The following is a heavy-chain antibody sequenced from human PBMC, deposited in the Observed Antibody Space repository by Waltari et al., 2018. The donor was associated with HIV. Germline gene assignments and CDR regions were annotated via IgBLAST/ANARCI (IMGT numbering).Heavy chain of an antibody. CDR2: IYTGGNT. CDR3: ASSFAVAGWYYGMDV. Sequence: QVQLQESVPGLVKPSETLSLTCTVSADFISGYYWSWIRQPAGKGLEWIGRIYTGGNTKYNPSLESRVSMSVDTSKNHFSLKLNSVTSADTAVYYCASSFAVAGWYYGMDVWGQGTTVTVSS. J-gene: IGHJ6*02. CDR1: ADFISGYY. D-gene: IGHD6-19*01. V-gene: IGHV4-4*07.